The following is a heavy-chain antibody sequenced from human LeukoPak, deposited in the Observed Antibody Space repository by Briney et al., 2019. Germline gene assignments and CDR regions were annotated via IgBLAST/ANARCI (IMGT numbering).Heavy chain of an antibody. Sequence: GGSLRLSCAASGFTFSSYSVHWVRQAPGKGLEWVAVISDDGSNKFYADSVKGRFTISRDNSQSTLYLQMNSLRAEDTAVYYCAKGVTRQPPDVWGKGTTVTVSS. J-gene: IGHJ6*04. D-gene: IGHD2-21*02. CDR3: AKGVTRQPPDV. CDR1: GFTFSSYS. CDR2: ISDDGSNK. V-gene: IGHV3-30*18.